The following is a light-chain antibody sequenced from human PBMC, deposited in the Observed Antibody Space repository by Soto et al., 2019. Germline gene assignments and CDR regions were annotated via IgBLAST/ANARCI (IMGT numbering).Light chain of an antibody. J-gene: IGLJ3*02. CDR1: RRDIGGYNY. CDR2: EVS. CDR3: QSYDSSLSAWV. Sequence: QSALTQPASVSGSPGQSITISCTGTRRDIGGYNYVAWYQQHPGKAPKLLIYEVSNRPSGVPDRFSGSKSGTSASLAITGLQAEDEADYYCQSYDSSLSAWVFGGGTKLTVL. V-gene: IGLV2-14*01.